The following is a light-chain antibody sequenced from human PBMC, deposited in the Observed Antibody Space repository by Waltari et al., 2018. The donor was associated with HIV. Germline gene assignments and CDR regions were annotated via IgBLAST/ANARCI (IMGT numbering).Light chain of an antibody. Sequence: SSELTQDPAVSVALGQTVSITCQGDSLKNYYANWYHQKPGQSPVLVIYAKMNRPSGIPDRFSGSGSGNTASLTITGAQAEDEGDYYCHSRDSSGNHLFGGGTKVTVL. CDR1: SLKNYY. CDR3: HSRDSSGNHL. CDR2: AKM. V-gene: IGLV3-19*01. J-gene: IGLJ2*01.